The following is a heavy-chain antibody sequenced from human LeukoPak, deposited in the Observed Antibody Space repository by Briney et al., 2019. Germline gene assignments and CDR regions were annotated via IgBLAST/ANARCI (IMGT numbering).Heavy chain of an antibody. CDR2: INHSGST. Sequence: PSETLSLTCAVYGGSFSGYYWSWIRQPPGKGLEWIGEINHSGSTNYNPSLKSRVTISVDTSKNQFSLKLSSVTAADTAVYYCARRRKYYDFWSGYCRGIDYWGQGTLVTVSS. D-gene: IGHD3-3*01. J-gene: IGHJ4*02. CDR3: ARRRKYYDFWSGYCRGIDY. V-gene: IGHV4-34*01. CDR1: GGSFSGYY.